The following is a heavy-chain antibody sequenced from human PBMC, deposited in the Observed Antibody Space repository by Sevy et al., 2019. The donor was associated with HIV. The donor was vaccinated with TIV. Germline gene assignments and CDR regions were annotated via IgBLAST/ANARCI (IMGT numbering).Heavy chain of an antibody. V-gene: IGHV3-15*01. Sequence: GEPLKISCAASGFTFSNAWMSWVRQAPGKGLEWVGRIKSKTDGGTTDYAAPVKGRFTISRDDSKNTLYLQMNSLKTEDTAVYYCTTKEYNWNYKGYYFDYWGQGTLVTVSS. CDR3: TTKEYNWNYKGYYFDY. CDR1: GFTFSNAW. CDR2: IKSKTDGGTT. D-gene: IGHD1-7*01. J-gene: IGHJ4*02.